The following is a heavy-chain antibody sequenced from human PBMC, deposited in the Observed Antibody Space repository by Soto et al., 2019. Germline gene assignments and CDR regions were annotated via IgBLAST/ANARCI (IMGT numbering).Heavy chain of an antibody. Sequence: GGSLRLSCAASGFTFSTYAMSWVRQAPGKGLEWVSTVRDSGDNTFYADSVKGRFTISRDNSKNTLYLQMNSLRAEDTAAYYCVKRGGRTGGFFHYWGQGTLVTVSS. V-gene: IGHV3-23*01. CDR2: VRDSGDNT. J-gene: IGHJ4*02. D-gene: IGHD3-16*01. CDR3: VKRGGRTGGFFHY. CDR1: GFTFSTYA.